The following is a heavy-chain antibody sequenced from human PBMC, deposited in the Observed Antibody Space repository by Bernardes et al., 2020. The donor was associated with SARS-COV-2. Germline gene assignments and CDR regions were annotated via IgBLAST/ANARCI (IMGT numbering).Heavy chain of an antibody. J-gene: IGHJ4*02. V-gene: IGHV3-30*18. D-gene: IGHD2-2*01. CDR3: AKMVYCSSTSCSNFDY. CDR2: ISYDGSNK. CDR1: GFTFSSYG. Sequence: GGSLRLSCAASGFTFSSYGMHWVRQAPGKGLEWVAVISYDGSNKYYADSVKGRFTISRDNSKNTLYLQMNSLRAEDTAVYYCAKMVYCSSTSCSNFDYWGQGTLVTVSS.